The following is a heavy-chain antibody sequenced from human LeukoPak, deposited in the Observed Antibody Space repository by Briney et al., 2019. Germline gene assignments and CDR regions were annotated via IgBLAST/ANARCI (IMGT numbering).Heavy chain of an antibody. CDR2: IWHDGSSE. J-gene: IGHJ4*02. Sequence: PGGSLRLSCAASGFIFSSYGMHWVRQAPGKGLEWVAVIWHDGSSEFYADSVRGRFSISRDDSKNTVYLQMNSLRAGDTALYYCAKDDRGGWSGYFDYWGQGTLVTVSS. CDR1: GFIFSSYG. D-gene: IGHD3-22*01. CDR3: AKDDRGGWSGYFDY. V-gene: IGHV3-33*06.